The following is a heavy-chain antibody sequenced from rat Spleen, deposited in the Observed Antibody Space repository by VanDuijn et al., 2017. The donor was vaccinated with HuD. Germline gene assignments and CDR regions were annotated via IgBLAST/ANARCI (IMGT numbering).Heavy chain of an antibody. D-gene: IGHD1-6*01. Sequence: EVQLVESGGGLVQPGRSMKLSCAASGFTLSNYDMVWVRQAPTKGLEWVASISYDGSRTYYRDSVEGRFTISRNNAKSILYLQMDSLRSDDTATYYCVRQMYTKDYSYWYFDFWGPGTMVTVSS. CDR2: ISYDGSRT. V-gene: IGHV5-22*01. J-gene: IGHJ1*01. CDR1: GFTLSNYD. CDR3: VRQMYTKDYSYWYFDF.